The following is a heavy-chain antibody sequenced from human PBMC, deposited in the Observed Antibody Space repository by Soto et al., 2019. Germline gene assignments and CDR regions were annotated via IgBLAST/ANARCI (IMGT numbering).Heavy chain of an antibody. J-gene: IGHJ4*02. CDR1: VSSISSSKW. CDR2: IYHGGSI. Sequence: PSGTLSLTCAVSVSSISSSKWWSWVRQPPGKGLEWIGGIYHGGSINYNPPLKSRVAISLDKSKNQVSLKLRSVTAADTAVYYCAREGYNYGHYFDSWGQGTLVTVSS. D-gene: IGHD5-18*01. V-gene: IGHV4-4*02. CDR3: AREGYNYGHYFDS.